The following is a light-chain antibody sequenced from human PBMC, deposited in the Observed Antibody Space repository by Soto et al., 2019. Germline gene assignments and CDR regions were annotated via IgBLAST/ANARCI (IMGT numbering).Light chain of an antibody. CDR2: EVN. Sequence: QSVLTQPPSASGSPGQSVTISCTGTSSDLGDYDYVSWYQQHPGKAPKLMIYEVNKRPSGVPDRFSGSKSGNTASLPVTGLQADDEADYYCSSYAGSNNLIFGGGTKVTVL. CDR3: SSYAGSNNLI. J-gene: IGLJ2*01. CDR1: SSDLGDYDY. V-gene: IGLV2-8*01.